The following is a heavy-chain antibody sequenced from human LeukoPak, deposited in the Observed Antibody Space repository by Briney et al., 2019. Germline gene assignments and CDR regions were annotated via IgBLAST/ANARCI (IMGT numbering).Heavy chain of an antibody. Sequence: GGSLRLSCAASGFSFSGYNMNWVRQAPGKGLEWVSVIYSGGSTYYADSVTGRFTISRDNSKNTLYLQMNSLRAEDTAVYYCEALSDYWGQGTLVTVSS. V-gene: IGHV3-53*01. CDR3: EALSDY. CDR1: GFSFSGYN. D-gene: IGHD3-3*02. J-gene: IGHJ4*02. CDR2: IYSGGST.